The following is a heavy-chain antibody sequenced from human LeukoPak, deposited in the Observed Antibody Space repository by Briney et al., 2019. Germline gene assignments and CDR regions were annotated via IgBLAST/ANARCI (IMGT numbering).Heavy chain of an antibody. V-gene: IGHV1-24*01. J-gene: IGHJ6*02. Sequence: ASVKVSCKVSGYTLTELSVHWVRQAPGKGLEWMGGFDPEDGETIYAQKFQGRVTMTEDTSTDTAYMELSSLRSEDTAVYYCATDKRIAVAGTNYYYGMDVWGQGTTVTVSS. D-gene: IGHD6-19*01. CDR2: FDPEDGET. CDR3: ATDKRIAVAGTNYYYGMDV. CDR1: GYTLTELS.